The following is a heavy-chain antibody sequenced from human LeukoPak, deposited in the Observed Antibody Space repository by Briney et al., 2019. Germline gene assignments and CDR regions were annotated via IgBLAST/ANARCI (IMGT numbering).Heavy chain of an antibody. D-gene: IGHD3-10*01. CDR2: TYYRSKWYN. J-gene: IGHJ6*02. V-gene: IGHV6-1*01. CDR3: ARGPIRGSGYYYYGMDV. Sequence: ASQTLSLTCAISGDSVSSNSAAWNWIRQSPSRGLEWLGRTYYRSKWYNDYAVSVKSRITINPDTSKNQFSLQLNSVTPEDTAVYYCARGPIRGSGYYYYGMDVWGQGTTVTVSS. CDR1: GDSVSSNSAA.